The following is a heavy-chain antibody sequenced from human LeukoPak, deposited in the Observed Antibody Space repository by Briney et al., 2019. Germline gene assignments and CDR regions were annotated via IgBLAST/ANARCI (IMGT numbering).Heavy chain of an antibody. J-gene: IGHJ6*02. D-gene: IGHD4-23*01. CDR1: GFTFSSYA. CDR2: IRSSGSPI. Sequence: GGSLRLSYAPSGFTFSSYAMNWVRQAPGKGLEWLSYIRSSGSPIYYADSVKGRFTISRDNGKNSLYLQMDDLRAEDTAVYYCASLYCGNLYSGLDVWGQGTTVTVSS. V-gene: IGHV3-48*03. CDR3: ASLYCGNLYSGLDV.